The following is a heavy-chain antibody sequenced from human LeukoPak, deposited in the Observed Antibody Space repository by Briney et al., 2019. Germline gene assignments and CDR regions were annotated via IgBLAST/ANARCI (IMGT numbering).Heavy chain of an antibody. CDR2: IDQSGTT. J-gene: IGHJ4*02. CDR1: GGSFSGYY. V-gene: IGHV4-34*01. D-gene: IGHD3-10*01. CDR3: ARVPHYYFGSGYFDT. Sequence: PSETLSLTCVVYGGSFSGYYWSWIRQPPGKGLEWIGEIDQSGTTNYNPSLKSRVTISIDTSKKQFSLTLTSMTAADTAVYYCARVPHYYFGSGYFDTWGQGTRVTVSS.